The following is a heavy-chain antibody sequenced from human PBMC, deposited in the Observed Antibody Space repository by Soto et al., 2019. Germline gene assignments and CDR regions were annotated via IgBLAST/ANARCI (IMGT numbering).Heavy chain of an antibody. D-gene: IGHD3-16*01. CDR3: ARSAGGGGAGRFDY. CDR1: GGSISSYY. V-gene: IGHV4-4*07. Sequence: KPSETLPLTCTVSGGSISSYYWNWIRQPAGKGLEWIGRIYASGSTNYNPSLRSRVTMSEETSKNQFSLKLSSVTAADTAVYYCARSAGGGGAGRFDYWGQGTQVTVSS. CDR2: IYASGST. J-gene: IGHJ4*02.